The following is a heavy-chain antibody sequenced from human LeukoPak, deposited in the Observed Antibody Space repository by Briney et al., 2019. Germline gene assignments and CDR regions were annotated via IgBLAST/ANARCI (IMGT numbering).Heavy chain of an antibody. D-gene: IGHD5-18*01. V-gene: IGHV3-11*05. CDR2: ISSSSSYI. CDR1: GFTLSDYY. J-gene: IGHJ4*02. Sequence: GGSLRLSCAASGFTLSDYYMSWIRQAPGKGLEWVSSISSSSSYIYYADSVKGRFTISRDNAKNSLYLQMNSLRAEDTAVYYCAKDLFFSPVDTAMVTDYWGQGTLVTVSS. CDR3: AKDLFFSPVDTAMVTDY.